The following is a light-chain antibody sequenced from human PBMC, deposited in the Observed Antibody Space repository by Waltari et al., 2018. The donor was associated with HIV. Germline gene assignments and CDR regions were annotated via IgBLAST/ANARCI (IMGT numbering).Light chain of an antibody. Sequence: DIVMTQSPDSLAVSLGERATMNCKYSQSLLYSSNNKNYLAWYQQKPGQPPKLLLYWASTRESGVPDRFSGSGSATDFTLTISSLQAEDVAVYYCQQYSITPVTFGQGTKLEIK. J-gene: IGKJ2*01. CDR3: QQYSITPVT. CDR2: WAS. V-gene: IGKV4-1*01. CDR1: QSLLYSSNNKNY.